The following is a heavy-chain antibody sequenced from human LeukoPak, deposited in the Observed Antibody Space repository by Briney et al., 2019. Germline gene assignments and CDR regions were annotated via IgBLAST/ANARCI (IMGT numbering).Heavy chain of an antibody. J-gene: IGHJ4*02. CDR2: ISARDGST. D-gene: IGHD5-18*01. V-gene: IGHV3-23*01. CDR3: AKGRTGFSYGYGIDY. Sequence: PGGSLRLSCAASGFTFGIYAMSWVRQAPGQGLDWVSAISARDGSTYYADSVKGRFTISRDNSKNTLYLQMNSLRAEDTAVYYCAKGRTGFSYGYGIDYWGQGTLVTVSS. CDR1: GFTFGIYA.